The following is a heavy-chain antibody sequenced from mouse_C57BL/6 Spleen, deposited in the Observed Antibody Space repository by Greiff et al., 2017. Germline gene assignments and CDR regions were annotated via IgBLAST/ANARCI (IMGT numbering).Heavy chain of an antibody. CDR2: IHPNSGST. D-gene: IGHD4-1*01. CDR1: GYTFTSYW. CDR3: ARSGWDEDYFDY. Sequence: QVQLQQPGAELVKPGASVKLSCKASGYTFTSYWMHWVKQRPGQGLEWIGMIHPNSGSTNYNEKFKSKATLTVDKSASTAYMQLSSLTSEDSAVYYCARSGWDEDYFDYWGQGTTLTVSS. J-gene: IGHJ2*01. V-gene: IGHV1-64*01.